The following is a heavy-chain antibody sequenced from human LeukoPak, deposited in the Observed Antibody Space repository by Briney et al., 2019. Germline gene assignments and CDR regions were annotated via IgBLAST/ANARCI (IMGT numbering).Heavy chain of an antibody. Sequence: GASVKVSCKASGYTFTGYYIHGVRQPPGQGLEGMGWINPNSGGTNYAQKFQGRVTMTRDTSISAAYMELSRLRSDDTAVYYCARDYFTANDYWGQGTLVTVSS. V-gene: IGHV1-2*02. CDR3: ARDYFTANDY. J-gene: IGHJ4*02. CDR1: GYTFTGYY. D-gene: IGHD2-21*02. CDR2: INPNSGGT.